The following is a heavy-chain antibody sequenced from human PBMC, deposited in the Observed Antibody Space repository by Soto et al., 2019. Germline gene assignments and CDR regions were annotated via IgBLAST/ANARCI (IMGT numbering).Heavy chain of an antibody. J-gene: IGHJ6*02. CDR2: ISAYNCNT. Sequence: QVQLVQSGAEVKKPGASVKVSCKASGYTFTSYGISWVRQAPGQGLEWMGWISAYNCNTNYAQKLQGTVTMNTDTSTRTGYMEPRNPRSDDTAVYYCARDHPPMDVWGQGSTVTVSS. CDR3: ARDHPPMDV. CDR1: GYTFTSYG. V-gene: IGHV1-18*01.